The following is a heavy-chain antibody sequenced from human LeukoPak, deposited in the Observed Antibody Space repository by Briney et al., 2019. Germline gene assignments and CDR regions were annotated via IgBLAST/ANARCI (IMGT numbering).Heavy chain of an antibody. V-gene: IGHV1-24*01. CDR1: GYTLTELS. CDR3: ATDLAISGATGGIDY. J-gene: IGHJ4*02. D-gene: IGHD1-26*01. CDR2: FDPEGGET. Sequence: ASVKVSCKVSGYTLTELSMHWVRQPPGKGLEWMGGFDPEGGETIYAQKFQGRVTMTEDTSTDTAYMELSSLRSEDTAVYYCATDLAISGATGGIDYWGQGTLVTVSS.